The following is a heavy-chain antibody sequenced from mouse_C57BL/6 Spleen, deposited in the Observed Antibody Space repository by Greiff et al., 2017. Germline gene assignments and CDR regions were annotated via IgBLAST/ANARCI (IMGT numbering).Heavy chain of an antibody. D-gene: IGHD2-4*01. V-gene: IGHV3-6*01. Sequence: EVQLVESGPGLVKPSQSLSLTCSVTGYSITSGYYWNWIRQFPGNKLEWMGYISYDGSNNYNPSLKNRISITRDTSKNQFFLKLNSVTTEDTATYYCARHYDYDGDYFDDWGQGTTLTVSS. J-gene: IGHJ2*01. CDR2: ISYDGSN. CDR1: GYSITSGYY. CDR3: ARHYDYDGDYFDD.